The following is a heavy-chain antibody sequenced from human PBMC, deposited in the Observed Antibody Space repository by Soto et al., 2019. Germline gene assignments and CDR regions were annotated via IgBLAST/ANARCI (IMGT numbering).Heavy chain of an antibody. CDR1: GYTFTSYA. CDR2: INAGNGNT. D-gene: IGHD3-10*01. Sequence: QVQLVQSGAEVKKPGASVKVSCKASGYTFTSYAMHWVRRAPGQRLEWMGWINAGNGNTKYSQKFQGRVTITRDTSASTAYMELSSLRSEDTAVYYCARVWFGEFDDDAFDIWGQGTMVTVSS. V-gene: IGHV1-3*01. J-gene: IGHJ3*02. CDR3: ARVWFGEFDDDAFDI.